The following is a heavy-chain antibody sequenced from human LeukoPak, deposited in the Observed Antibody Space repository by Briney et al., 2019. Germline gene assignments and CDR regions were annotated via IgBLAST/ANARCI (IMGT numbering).Heavy chain of an antibody. CDR3: ARESDYGDYSFNY. V-gene: IGHV3-64*01. CDR1: GFTFRRYA. D-gene: IGHD4-17*01. CDR2: ISSNGGNT. J-gene: IGHJ4*02. Sequence: GGTLRLSCAASGFTFRRYAMHWVRQAPGKGLEYVSAISSNGGNTYYANSVKGRFTISRDNSKNTLYLQMGSLRAEDMAVYCCARESDYGDYSFNYWGQGTMVTVSS.